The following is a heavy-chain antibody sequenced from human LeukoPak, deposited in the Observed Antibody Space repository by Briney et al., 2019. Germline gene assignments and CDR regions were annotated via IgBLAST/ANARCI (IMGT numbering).Heavy chain of an antibody. CDR1: GYTLTELS. CDR2: FDPEDGET. J-gene: IGHJ4*02. Sequence: ASVKVSCKVSGYTLTELSMHWVRQAPGKGLEWMGGFDPEDGETIYAQKFQGRVTMTEDTSTDTAYMELSSLRSEDTAVYYCARRGITVVNPHRTFDYWGQGTLVTVSS. CDR3: ARRGITVVNPHRTFDY. V-gene: IGHV1-24*01. D-gene: IGHD4-23*01.